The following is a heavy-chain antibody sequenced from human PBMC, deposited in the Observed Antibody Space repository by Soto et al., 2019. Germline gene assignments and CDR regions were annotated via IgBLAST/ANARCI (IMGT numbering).Heavy chain of an antibody. J-gene: IGHJ6*02. CDR2: ISYDGSNK. D-gene: IGHD3-16*01. CDR1: GFTFSSYA. Sequence: QVQLVESGEGVVQPGRSLRLSCAASGFTFSSYAMHWVRQAPGKGLEWVAVISYDGSNKYYADSVKGRFTISRDNSKNTLYLQMNSLRAEDTAVYYCARWGAFPSDYYYYGMDVWGQGTTVTVSS. CDR3: ARWGAFPSDYYYYGMDV. V-gene: IGHV3-30-3*01.